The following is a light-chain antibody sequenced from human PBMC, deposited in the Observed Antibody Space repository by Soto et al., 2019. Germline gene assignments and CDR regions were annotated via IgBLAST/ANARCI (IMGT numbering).Light chain of an antibody. V-gene: IGLV1-40*01. CDR2: GNS. CDR1: SSNIGAGYD. CDR3: QSYDGSRRVPL. Sequence: QSVLTQPPSVSGAPGQRVTISCTGSSSNIGAGYDVHWYQQLPGTAPKLLIYGNSNRPSGVPDRFSGSKSGTSASLAITGLQSEDEAHYYRQSYDGSRRVPLFGGGT. J-gene: IGLJ2*01.